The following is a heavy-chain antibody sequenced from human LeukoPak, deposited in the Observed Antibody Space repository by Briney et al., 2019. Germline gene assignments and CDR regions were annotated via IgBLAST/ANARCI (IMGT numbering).Heavy chain of an antibody. CDR2: ISSSSSYI. J-gene: IGHJ4*02. V-gene: IGHV3-21*01. CDR1: EFSVSDSY. Sequence: GGSLRLSCAASEFSVSDSYMSWVRQAPWKGLQWVSSISSSSSYIYYADSVKGRFTISRDNAKNSLYLQMNSLRAEDTAVYYCARERSLEIAVAGTIFDYWGQGTLVTVSS. D-gene: IGHD6-19*01. CDR3: ARERSLEIAVAGTIFDY.